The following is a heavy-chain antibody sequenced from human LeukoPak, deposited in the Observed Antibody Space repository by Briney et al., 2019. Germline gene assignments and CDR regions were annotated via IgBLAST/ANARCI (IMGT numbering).Heavy chain of an antibody. CDR2: IKTDGSST. J-gene: IGHJ4*02. Sequence: AGGSLRLSCTASGFIFSTYWMHWVRRAPGKGLVWVSRIKTDGSSTSSADSVKGRFTISRDNAKNTLYLQMNSLRAEDTAVYYCARGIYSGYPMGFDYWGQGTLVTVSS. V-gene: IGHV3-74*01. CDR3: ARGIYSGYPMGFDY. CDR1: GFIFSTYW. D-gene: IGHD5-12*01.